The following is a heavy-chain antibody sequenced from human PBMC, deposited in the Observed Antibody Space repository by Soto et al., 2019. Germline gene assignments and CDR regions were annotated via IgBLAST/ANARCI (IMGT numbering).Heavy chain of an antibody. Sequence: ASVKVSCKASGYTFTSYGISWVRQAPGQGLEWMGWISAYNGNTNYAQKLQGRVTMTTDTSTSTAYMELRSLRSDDTAVYYCARVRQWLRFESGQTRTYYFDYWGQGTLVTVSS. CDR3: ARVRQWLRFESGQTRTYYFDY. J-gene: IGHJ4*02. CDR1: GYTFTSYG. V-gene: IGHV1-18*01. D-gene: IGHD5-12*01. CDR2: ISAYNGNT.